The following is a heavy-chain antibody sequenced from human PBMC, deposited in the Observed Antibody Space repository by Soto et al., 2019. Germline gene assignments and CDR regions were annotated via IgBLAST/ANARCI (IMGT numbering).Heavy chain of an antibody. CDR3: ARYLSVGYCSGGSCYSGGCLDY. CDR2: INPSGGST. D-gene: IGHD2-15*01. J-gene: IGHJ4*02. CDR1: GSTFTSYY. Sequence: ASVKVSCKASGSTFTSYYMHWVRQAPGQGLEWMGIINPSGGSTSYAQKFQGRVTMTRDTSTSTVYMDLSSLRSEDTAVYYCARYLSVGYCSGGSCYSGGCLDYWGQGTLVTVSS. V-gene: IGHV1-46*01.